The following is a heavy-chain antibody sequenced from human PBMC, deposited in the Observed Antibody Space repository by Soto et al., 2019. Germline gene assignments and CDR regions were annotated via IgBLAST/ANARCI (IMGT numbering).Heavy chain of an antibody. Sequence: EVQLLESGGGMVQPGGSLRLSCAASGFTFRNFVMSWVRQAPGKGLEWVSAIRATGGQTFYADSVKGPFTISRDNSKNMLYLQINSLRDEDTALYFCAQDRGWGVVSPSHDYWGQGTLVTVSS. V-gene: IGHV3-23*01. CDR3: AQDRGWGVVSPSHDY. J-gene: IGHJ4*02. CDR2: IRATGGQT. D-gene: IGHD2-21*01. CDR1: GFTFRNFV.